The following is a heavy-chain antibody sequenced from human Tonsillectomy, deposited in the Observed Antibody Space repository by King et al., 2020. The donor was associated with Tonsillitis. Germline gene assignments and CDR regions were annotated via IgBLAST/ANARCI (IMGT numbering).Heavy chain of an antibody. V-gene: IGHV3-30*01. D-gene: IGHD6-19*01. CDR2: IAHDGNSK. Sequence: QLVQSGGGVFQPGGSLRLSCAASGLTVSAAIIHWVRQAPGKGLEWLSRIAHDGNSKNYAGTMRGRLTISGDNSQNTVYLQMNSLRAEETAVYYWAREAYSSGRCGIFDIWGQGTKVTVSS. CDR1: GLTVSAAI. CDR3: AREAYSSGRCGIFDI. J-gene: IGHJ3*02.